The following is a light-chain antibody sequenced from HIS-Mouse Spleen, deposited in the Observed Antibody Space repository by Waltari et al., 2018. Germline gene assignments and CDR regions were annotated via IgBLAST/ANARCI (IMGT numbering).Light chain of an antibody. CDR3: YSTDSSGNHRV. V-gene: IGLV3-10*01. Sequence: SYELTQPPSVSVSPGQPARITCSGDALPKKYAYWYQQKSGQAPVLVIYEDSKRPSGIPERCSGSSSGTIATLTISGAQVEDEADYYCYSTDSSGNHRVFGGGTKLTVL. J-gene: IGLJ2*01. CDR1: ALPKKY. CDR2: EDS.